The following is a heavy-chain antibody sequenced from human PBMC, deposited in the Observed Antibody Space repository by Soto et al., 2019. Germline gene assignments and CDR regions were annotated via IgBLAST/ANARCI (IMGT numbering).Heavy chain of an antibody. CDR2: ISDSGTT. V-gene: IGHV3-23*01. CDR3: AKGGEGSCSRTSCLYFSDS. J-gene: IGHJ5*02. Sequence: EEQLLDSGGGLVQPGGSLRLSCAASGFTFRTYAMSWVRQAPGKGLEWVSTISDSGTTYYANSVKGRFTISRDNSRNTLDLQMNSLRVEDTAVYYCAKGGEGSCSRTSCLYFSDSWGQGTLVTVSS. CDR1: GFTFRTYA. D-gene: IGHD2-2*01.